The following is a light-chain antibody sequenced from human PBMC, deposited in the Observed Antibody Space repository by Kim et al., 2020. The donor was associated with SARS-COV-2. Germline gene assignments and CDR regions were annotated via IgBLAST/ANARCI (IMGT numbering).Light chain of an antibody. CDR1: SSDIGYYNY. Sequence: GQSVTISCTGTSSDIGYYNYVSWYQQHPGKVPKLMIYDVSKRPSGVPDRFSGSKSGNTASLTVSGLQAEDEADYYCSSYVGSDNWVFGGGTQLTVL. CDR3: SSYVGSDNWV. J-gene: IGLJ2*01. V-gene: IGLV2-8*01. CDR2: DVS.